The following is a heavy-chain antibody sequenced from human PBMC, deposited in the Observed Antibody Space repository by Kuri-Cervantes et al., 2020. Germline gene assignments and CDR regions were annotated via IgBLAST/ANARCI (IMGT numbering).Heavy chain of an antibody. CDR2: ITSSGRYL. V-gene: IGHV3-21*01. J-gene: IGHJ4*02. D-gene: IGHD2-15*01. CDR3: ASDPNRIAH. CDR1: GLNFNSHT. Sequence: GGSLRLSCTASGLNFNSHTMNWVRQAPGKGLEWVASITSSGRYLYYADSVKGRFIISRDNAKNSLYLQMNSLRTEDTAVYYCASDPNRIAHWGQGSLVTVSS.